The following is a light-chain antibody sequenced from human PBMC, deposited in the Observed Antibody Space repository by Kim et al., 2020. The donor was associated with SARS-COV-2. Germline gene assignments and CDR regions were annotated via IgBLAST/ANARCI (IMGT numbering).Light chain of an antibody. CDR3: MQNTRWPLT. J-gene: IGKJ4*01. V-gene: IGKV2-30*01. CDR1: PSPVYSDRDKY. CDR2: KVS. Sequence: PASLSCGIDPSPVYSDRDKYFNWFQQRPGQSPRRLIYKVSNRDSGVPDRFRSSASGTDFTLKICSVEARDVGIYYYMQNTRWPLTFGGGAKVGIK.